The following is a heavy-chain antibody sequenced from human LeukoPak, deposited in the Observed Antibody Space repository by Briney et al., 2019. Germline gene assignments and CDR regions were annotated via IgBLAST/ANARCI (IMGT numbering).Heavy chain of an antibody. D-gene: IGHD1-26*01. CDR1: GYTFTSYG. CDR3: ARSRPPYSGSYYHFDY. V-gene: IGHV1-18*01. J-gene: IGHJ4*02. Sequence: ASVKVSCKASGYTFTSYGISWVRQAPGQGLEWMGWISAYNGNTNYAQKLQGRVTVTTDTSTSTAYMELRSLRSDDTAVYYCARSRPPYSGSYYHFDYWGQGTLVTVSS. CDR2: ISAYNGNT.